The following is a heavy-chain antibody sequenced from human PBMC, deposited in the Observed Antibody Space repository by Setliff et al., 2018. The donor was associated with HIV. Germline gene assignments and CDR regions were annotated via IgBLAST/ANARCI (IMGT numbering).Heavy chain of an antibody. V-gene: IGHV1-69*13. Sequence: SVKVSCKASGDTFNSHAISWVRQAPGQGLEWMGGIIPIFGTPNYAQNFQGRVTITADESTSTAYMELNTLRSEDTAIYYCAREGRPYYDSGRNWFDPWGQGTLVTVSS. CDR1: GDTFNSHA. CDR3: AREGRPYYDSGRNWFDP. J-gene: IGHJ5*02. D-gene: IGHD3-10*01. CDR2: IIPIFGTP.